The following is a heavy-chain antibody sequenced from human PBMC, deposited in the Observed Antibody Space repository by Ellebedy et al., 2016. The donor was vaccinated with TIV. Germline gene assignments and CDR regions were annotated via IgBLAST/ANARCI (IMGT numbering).Heavy chain of an antibody. CDR1: GFSFSSYE. Sequence: PGGSLRLSCEASGFSFSSYEMHWVRQAPGKGLEWVAYIGTSASSFSYSDSVRGRFAISRDNAQNSLFLQMNNLRAEDTAVYYCVRDRLAATDITFDYWGQGTLVTVSS. CDR3: VRDRLAATDITFDY. D-gene: IGHD6-13*01. J-gene: IGHJ4*02. V-gene: IGHV3-48*03. CDR2: IGTSASSF.